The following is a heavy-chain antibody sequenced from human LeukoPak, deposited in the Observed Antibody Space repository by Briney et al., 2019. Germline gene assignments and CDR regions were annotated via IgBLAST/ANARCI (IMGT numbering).Heavy chain of an antibody. CDR2: ISGSGGST. CDR1: GFTFSSYA. V-gene: IGHV3-23*01. J-gene: IGHJ4*02. D-gene: IGHD3-22*01. CDR3: AKDPGRYYDGSGYDGLYFDY. Sequence: GGSLRLSCAASGFTFSSYAMSWVRQAPGKGLEWVSAISGSGGSTYYADSVKGRFTISRDNSKNTLYLQMNSLRAEDTAVYYCAKDPGRYYDGSGYDGLYFDYWGQGTLVTVSS.